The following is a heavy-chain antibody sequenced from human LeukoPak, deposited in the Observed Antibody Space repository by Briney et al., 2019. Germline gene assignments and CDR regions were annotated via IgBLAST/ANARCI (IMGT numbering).Heavy chain of an antibody. CDR1: GFTFSSYA. CDR3: GAIAVADPDFDY. D-gene: IGHD6-19*01. Sequence: PGGSLRLSCVASGFTFSSYAMHWVRQAPGKGLEWVAVISYDGSNKYYADSVKGRFTISRDNSKNTLYLQMNSLRAEDTAVYYCGAIAVADPDFDYWGQGTLVTVSS. CDR2: ISYDGSNK. J-gene: IGHJ4*02. V-gene: IGHV3-30-3*01.